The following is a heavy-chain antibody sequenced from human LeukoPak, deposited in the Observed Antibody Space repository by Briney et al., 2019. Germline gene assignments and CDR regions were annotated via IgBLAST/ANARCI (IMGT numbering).Heavy chain of an antibody. Sequence: PGGSLRLSCTASGFTFGDYAMSWVRQAPGKGLEWVGFIRSKAYGGTTEYAASVKGRFTISRGDSKSIAYLQMNSLKTEDTAVYYCTRTRRMWELVSDFDYWGQGTLVTVSS. J-gene: IGHJ4*02. CDR1: GFTFGDYA. V-gene: IGHV3-49*04. D-gene: IGHD1-26*01. CDR2: IRSKAYGGTT. CDR3: TRTRRMWELVSDFDY.